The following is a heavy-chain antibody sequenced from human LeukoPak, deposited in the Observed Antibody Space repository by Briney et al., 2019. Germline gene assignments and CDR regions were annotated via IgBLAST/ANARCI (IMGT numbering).Heavy chain of an antibody. V-gene: IGHV3-21*01. CDR1: GFTVSSNY. Sequence: GGSLRLSCAASGFTVSSNYMSWVRQAPGKGLEWVSSISSSSSYMYYADSVKGRFTISRDNAKNSLYLQMDSLRAEDTAVYYCARAASQQQLDYWGQGTLVTVSS. J-gene: IGHJ4*02. CDR2: ISSSSSYM. D-gene: IGHD6-13*01. CDR3: ARAASQQQLDY.